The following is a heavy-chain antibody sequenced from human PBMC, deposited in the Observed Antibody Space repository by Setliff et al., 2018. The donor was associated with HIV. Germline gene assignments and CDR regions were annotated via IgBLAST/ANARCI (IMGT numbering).Heavy chain of an antibody. CDR2: IIPIFGTG. D-gene: IGHD2-2*01. Sequence: ASVKVSCKASGGTFINSAFNWVRQAPGQGLEWMGSIIPIFGTGNYAQNFQGRVTITADGSTSTAYMELTSLRSEDTAVYYCARWCAAAGCYPAIYHFDSWGQGTLVTVSS. J-gene: IGHJ4*02. CDR1: GGTFINSA. CDR3: ARWCAAAGCYPAIYHFDS. V-gene: IGHV1-69*13.